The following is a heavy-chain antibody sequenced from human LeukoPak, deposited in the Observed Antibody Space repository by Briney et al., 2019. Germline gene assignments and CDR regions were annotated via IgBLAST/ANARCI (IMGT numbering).Heavy chain of an antibody. D-gene: IGHD7-27*01. Sequence: SVKVSCEASGGTFSSYAISWVRQAPGQGLEWMGGIIPIFGTANYALKFQGRVTITADESTSTAYMELSSLRSEDTAVYYCARDWGSEAFEIWGQGTMVTVSS. J-gene: IGHJ3*02. CDR1: GGTFSSYA. V-gene: IGHV1-69*01. CDR3: ARDWGSEAFEI. CDR2: IIPIFGTA.